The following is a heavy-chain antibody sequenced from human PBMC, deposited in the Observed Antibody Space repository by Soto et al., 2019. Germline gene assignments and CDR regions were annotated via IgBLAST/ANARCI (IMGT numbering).Heavy chain of an antibody. CDR2: IYYSGST. V-gene: IGHV4-59*01. CDR1: GGSISTYH. Sequence: SETLSLTSTVSGGSISTYHWTWIRQPPGKGLEWIGYIYYSGSTNYNPSLKSRVTISVDTSKNQISLKVRSVTAADTAVYYCARDAGVAAAGVDAFDIWDQGTMVTVS. D-gene: IGHD6-13*01. J-gene: IGHJ3*02. CDR3: ARDAGVAAAGVDAFDI.